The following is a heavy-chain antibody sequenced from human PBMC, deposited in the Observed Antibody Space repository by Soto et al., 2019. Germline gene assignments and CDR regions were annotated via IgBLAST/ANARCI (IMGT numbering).Heavy chain of an antibody. CDR3: ARTTSRSMVRGRKGRLVDY. D-gene: IGHD3-10*01. CDR1: GGSFSGYY. J-gene: IGHJ4*02. Sequence: SETLSLTCAVYGGSFSGYYWSWIRQPPGKGLEWIGEINHSGSTNYNPSLKSRVTISVDTSKNQFSLKLSSVTAADTAVYYCARTTSRSMVRGRKGRLVDYWGQGTLVTVSS. CDR2: INHSGST. V-gene: IGHV4-34*01.